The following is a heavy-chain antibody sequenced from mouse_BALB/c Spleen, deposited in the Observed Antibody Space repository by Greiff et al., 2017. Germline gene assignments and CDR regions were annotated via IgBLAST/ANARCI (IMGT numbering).Heavy chain of an antibody. Sequence: DVMLVESGGGLVKPGGSLKLSCAASGFTFSSYAMSWVRQTPEKRLEWVASISSGGSTYYPDSVKGRFTISRDNARNILYLQMSSLRSEDTAMYYCARGRTTVVATDFDYWGQGTTLTVSS. D-gene: IGHD1-1*01. V-gene: IGHV5-6-5*01. CDR1: GFTFSSYA. CDR3: ARGRTTVVATDFDY. CDR2: ISSGGST. J-gene: IGHJ2*01.